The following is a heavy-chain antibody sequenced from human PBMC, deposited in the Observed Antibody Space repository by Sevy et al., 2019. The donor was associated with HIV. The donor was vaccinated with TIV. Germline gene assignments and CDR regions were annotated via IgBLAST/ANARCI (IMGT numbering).Heavy chain of an antibody. V-gene: IGHV6-1*01. CDR1: GDSVSSNSAA. J-gene: IGHJ6*02. CDR3: ARHSFYYDSSGYYFYYYYGMDV. D-gene: IGHD3-22*01. CDR2: TYYRSKWYN. Sequence: KQSQTLSLTCAISGDSVSSNSAAWNWIRQSPSRGLEWLGRTYYRSKWYNDYAVSVKSRITINPDTSKNQFSLQLNSVTPEDTAVYYCARHSFYYDSSGYYFYYYYGMDVWGQGTTVTVSS.